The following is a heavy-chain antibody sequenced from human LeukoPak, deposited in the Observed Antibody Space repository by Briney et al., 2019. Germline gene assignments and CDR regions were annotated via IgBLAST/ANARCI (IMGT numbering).Heavy chain of an antibody. V-gene: IGHV4-4*07. CDR3: ARDKYYGSGNYGKYNWFDP. Sequence: PSETLSLTCTVSGYSISSGYFWGWIRQPAGKGLEWIGHIYTGGSTNYNPSLKSRVTMSLDTSKNQFSLKLSSVTAADTAVYYCARDKYYGSGNYGKYNWFDPWGQGALVTVSS. CDR2: IYTGGST. J-gene: IGHJ5*02. CDR1: GYSISSGYF. D-gene: IGHD3-10*01.